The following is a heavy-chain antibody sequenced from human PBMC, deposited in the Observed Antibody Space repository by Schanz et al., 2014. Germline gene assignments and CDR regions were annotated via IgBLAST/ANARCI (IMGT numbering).Heavy chain of an antibody. CDR1: GFTFSRFG. CDR2: ISSSSSTI. D-gene: IGHD3-22*01. Sequence: VQLVESGGGVVQPGRSLRLSCAASGFTFSRFGMHWVRQAPGKGLEWVSYISSSSSTIYYADSVKGRFTISRDNAKNSLYLQMNSLRAEDTGVYYCARGREVVAKSFDVWGQGTMVAVSP. J-gene: IGHJ3*01. CDR3: ARGREVVAKSFDV. V-gene: IGHV3-48*01.